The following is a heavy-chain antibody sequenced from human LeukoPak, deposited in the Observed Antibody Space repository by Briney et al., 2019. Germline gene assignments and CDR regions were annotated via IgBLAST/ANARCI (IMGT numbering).Heavy chain of an antibody. Sequence: PSQTLSLTCTVSGGSISSGSYYWSWIRQPARKGLEWIGRIYTSGSTNYNPSLKSRVTISVDTSKNQFSLKLSSVTAADTAVYYCARLSNWFDPWGQGTLVTVSS. D-gene: IGHD3-16*02. J-gene: IGHJ5*02. CDR3: ARLSNWFDP. V-gene: IGHV4-61*02. CDR2: IYTSGST. CDR1: GGSISSGSYY.